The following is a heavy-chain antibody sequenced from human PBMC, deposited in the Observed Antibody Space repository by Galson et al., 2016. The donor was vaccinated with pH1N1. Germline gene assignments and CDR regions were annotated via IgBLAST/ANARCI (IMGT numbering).Heavy chain of an antibody. V-gene: IGHV2-5*02. J-gene: IGHJ5*02. D-gene: IGHD1-14*01. CDR1: GFSISSSEMG. CDR3: AHKFYRNHPNWFDP. CDR2: IYWDDDK. Sequence: PALVKPTQTLTLTCTFSGFSISSSEMGVGWIRQPPGKALEWLAGIYWDDDKRYSPSLKSRLTITKDTSKNHVVLTMTNMDPMDTATYYYAHKFYRNHPNWFDPWGQGTLVTGSS.